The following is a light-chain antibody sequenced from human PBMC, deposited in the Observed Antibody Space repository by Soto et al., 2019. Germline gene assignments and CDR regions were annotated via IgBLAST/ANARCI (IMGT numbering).Light chain of an antibody. J-gene: IGKJ5*01. Sequence: IVMTQSPATLSVSPGERATLSFRASQSVSRKLAWYRSKPGQAPRLLIYGASTRATGIPARFSGSGYGTELTITINRLENEDFAVYYCQQYANSPITFGHGTRLEIK. CDR3: QQYANSPIT. V-gene: IGKV3-15*01. CDR1: QSVSRK. CDR2: GAS.